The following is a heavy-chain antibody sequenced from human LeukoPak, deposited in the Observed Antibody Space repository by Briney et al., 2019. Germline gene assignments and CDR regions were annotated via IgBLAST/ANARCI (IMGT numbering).Heavy chain of an antibody. CDR3: AKVSCGGDCYSPWYYFDY. CDR1: GFTFDDYA. J-gene: IGHJ4*02. Sequence: PGGSLRLSCAASGFTFDDYAMHWVRQAPGKGLEWVSLISWDGGSTYYADSVKGRFTISRDNSKNSLYLQMNSLRAGDTALYYCAKVSCGGDCYSPWYYFDYWGQGTLVTVSS. D-gene: IGHD2-21*01. CDR2: ISWDGGST. V-gene: IGHV3-43D*04.